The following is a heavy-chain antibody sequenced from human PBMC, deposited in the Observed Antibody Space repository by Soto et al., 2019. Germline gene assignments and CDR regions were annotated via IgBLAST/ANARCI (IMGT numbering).Heavy chain of an antibody. J-gene: IGHJ2*01. V-gene: IGHV1-2*04. D-gene: IGHD4-17*01. Sequence: ASVKVSCKASGYTFTGYYMHWVRQAPGQGLEWMGWINPNSGGTNYAQKFQGWVTMTRDTSISTAYMELSRLRSDDTAVYYCARGYSGTTVLKDPSIHWYFDLSGRGTLVTGFS. CDR1: GYTFTGYY. CDR3: ARGYSGTTVLKDPSIHWYFDL. CDR2: INPNSGGT.